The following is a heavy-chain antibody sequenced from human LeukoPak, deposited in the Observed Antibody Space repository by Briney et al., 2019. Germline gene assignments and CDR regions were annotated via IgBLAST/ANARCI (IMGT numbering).Heavy chain of an antibody. Sequence: GGSLRLSCVASGFTFSNYAMNWVRQAPGKGLEWVSAISGSSDHIHYADSKKGRFTISRDNAKNSLYLQMNSLTAEDTAVYYCARHFFDSSGHYYEGYWGQGTLVTVSS. J-gene: IGHJ4*02. V-gene: IGHV3-21*01. CDR1: GFTFSNYA. CDR3: ARHFFDSSGHYYEGY. CDR2: ISGSSDHI. D-gene: IGHD3-22*01.